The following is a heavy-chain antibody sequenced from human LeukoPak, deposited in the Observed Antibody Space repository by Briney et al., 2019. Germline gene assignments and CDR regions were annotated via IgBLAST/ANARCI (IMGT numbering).Heavy chain of an antibody. V-gene: IGHV4-31*03. CDR1: GGSVSRGGYY. CDR2: TSYSEGT. CDR3: ATADWESFYFDS. D-gene: IGHD1-26*01. J-gene: IGHJ4*02. Sequence: PSETLSLTCTVSGGSVSRGGYYWNWIRQHPGKGLEWIGFTSYSEGTYYNPSLMCRITISVDRSQNQFSLKMRDVTAADTAVYFCATADWESFYFDSWGQGALVAVSS.